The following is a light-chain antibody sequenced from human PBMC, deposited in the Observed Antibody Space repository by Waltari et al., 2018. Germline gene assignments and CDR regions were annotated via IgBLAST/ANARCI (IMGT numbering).Light chain of an antibody. CDR1: QAISSW. CDR3: QQANSFPLT. Sequence: DIQMTQSPSSVSASVGDRVTISCRASQAISSWLVWYQQKPGKAPKLLIFAASSLQRGVQSRFSGSGSGTDFTLTISSLQPEDFATYYCQQANSFPLTFGGGTKVEIK. V-gene: IGKV1-12*01. J-gene: IGKJ4*01. CDR2: AAS.